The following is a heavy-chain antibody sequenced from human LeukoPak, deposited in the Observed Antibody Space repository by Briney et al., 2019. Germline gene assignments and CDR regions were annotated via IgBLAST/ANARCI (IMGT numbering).Heavy chain of an antibody. CDR3: ARDGCSTTFCNTNWFDP. CDR2: IIPMIGKP. D-gene: IGHD2/OR15-2a*01. J-gene: IGHJ5*02. Sequence: GAPVKVSCKVLGGTFRTHAISWVRQAPGQGFEWVGGIIPMIGKPHYAQQLQGRITITTDEPTSTVHMELSSLRSEDTAVYFCARDGCSTTFCNTNWFDPWGQGTLVTVSS. V-gene: IGHV1-69*05. CDR1: GGTFRTHA.